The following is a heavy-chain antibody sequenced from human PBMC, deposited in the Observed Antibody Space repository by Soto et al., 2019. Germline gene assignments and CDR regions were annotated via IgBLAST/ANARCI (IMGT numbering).Heavy chain of an antibody. D-gene: IGHD4-17*01. V-gene: IGHV3-21*01. CDR2: ISSSSSHI. Sequence: GGSLRLSCAASGFTFSSYSMNWVRQAPGKGLEWVSSISSSSSHIYYADSVKGRFTISRDNAKNSLYLQMNSLRAEDTAVYYCARDYGESEFDPWGQGTLVTVSS. CDR1: GFTFSSYS. CDR3: ARDYGESEFDP. J-gene: IGHJ5*02.